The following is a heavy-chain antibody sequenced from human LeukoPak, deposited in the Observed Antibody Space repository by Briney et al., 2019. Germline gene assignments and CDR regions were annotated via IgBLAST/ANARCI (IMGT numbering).Heavy chain of an antibody. D-gene: IGHD2-15*01. V-gene: IGHV4-39*01. Sequence: SETLSLTCTVSGGSISSSSYYWGWIRQPPGKGLEWIGRIYYSGSTYYNPSLKSRVTISVDTSKNQFSLKLSSVTAADTAVYYCARMAPRYCSGGSCPPRRVYMDVWGKGTTVTVSS. CDR1: GGSISSSSYY. J-gene: IGHJ6*03. CDR3: ARMAPRYCSGGSCPPRRVYMDV. CDR2: IYYSGST.